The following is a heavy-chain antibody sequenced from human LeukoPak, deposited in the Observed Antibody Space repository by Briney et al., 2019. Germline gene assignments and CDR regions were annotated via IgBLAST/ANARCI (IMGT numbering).Heavy chain of an antibody. CDR1: GYSISSGYY. V-gene: IGHV4-38-2*02. D-gene: IGHD6-13*01. CDR2: IYHSGST. CDR3: ARVGSSSWYSDY. Sequence: KASETLSLTCTVSGYSISSGYYWGWIRQPPGKGLEWIGSIYHSGSTYYNPSLKSRVTISVDTSKNQFSLKLSSVTAADTAVYYCARVGSSSWYSDYWGQGTLVTVSS. J-gene: IGHJ4*02.